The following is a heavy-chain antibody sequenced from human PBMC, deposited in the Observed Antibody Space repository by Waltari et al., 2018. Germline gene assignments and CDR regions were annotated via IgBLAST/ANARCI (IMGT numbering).Heavy chain of an antibody. J-gene: IGHJ4*02. D-gene: IGHD6-13*01. V-gene: IGHV3-21*01. Sequence: EVRLVESGGGLVKPGGSLRLSCAASGFTFSSDGMNWVRQAPRKGREWVSAISSLSKYTYYADSVKGRFTISRDNAKNSLYLQMNSLRAEDTAVYFCARDGISSTQSGYFDYWGQGVLVTVSS. CDR3: ARDGISSTQSGYFDY. CDR2: ISSLSKYT. CDR1: GFTFSSDG.